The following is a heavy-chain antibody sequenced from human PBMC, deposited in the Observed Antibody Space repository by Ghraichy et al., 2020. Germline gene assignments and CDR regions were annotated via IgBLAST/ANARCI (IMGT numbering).Heavy chain of an antibody. J-gene: IGHJ6*03. V-gene: IGHV4-34*01. CDR3: ARSRYYDFWSGPSYYYYYMDV. CDR2: INHSGST. D-gene: IGHD3-3*01. CDR1: GGSFSGYY. Sequence: ETLSLTCAVYGGSFSGYYWSWIRQPPGKGLEWIGEINHSGSTNYNPSLKSRVTISVDTSKNQFSLKLSSVTAADTAVYYCARSRYYDFWSGPSYYYYYMDVWGKGTTVTVSS.